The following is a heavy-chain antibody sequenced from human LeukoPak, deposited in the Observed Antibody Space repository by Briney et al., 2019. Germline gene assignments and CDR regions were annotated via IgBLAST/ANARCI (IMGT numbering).Heavy chain of an antibody. J-gene: IGHJ4*02. CDR3: VPQGAGDPFDY. D-gene: IGHD4-17*01. V-gene: IGHV3-23*01. CDR1: GFTFNNYD. Sequence: PGGSLRLSCAASGFTFNNYDMTWVRQAPGKGLEWVSVISAGGDITYYADSVKGRFTISRDDSKNMLYPQMNSLRAEDTAVYYCVPQGAGDPFDYWGQGTLVTVSS. CDR2: ISAGGDIT.